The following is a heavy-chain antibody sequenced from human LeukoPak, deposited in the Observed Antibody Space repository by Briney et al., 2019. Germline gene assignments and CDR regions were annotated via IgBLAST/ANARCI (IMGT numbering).Heavy chain of an antibody. Sequence: PSQTLSLTCTVSGGSISSGGYYWSWIRQHPGKGLEWIGFIYYSGSTYYNPSLKSRVTFSVDTSKNQFSLKLSSVNAADAAVYYCARAVYDYIWGSYRFDYWGQGTLVTVSS. J-gene: IGHJ4*02. V-gene: IGHV4-31*03. D-gene: IGHD3-16*02. CDR1: GGSISSGGYY. CDR3: ARAVYDYIWGSYRFDY. CDR2: IYYSGST.